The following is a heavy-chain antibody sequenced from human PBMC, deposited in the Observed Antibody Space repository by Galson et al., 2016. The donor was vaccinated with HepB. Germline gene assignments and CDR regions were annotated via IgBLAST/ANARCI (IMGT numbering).Heavy chain of an antibody. D-gene: IGHD6-13*01. CDR2: IYHSGGT. V-gene: IGHV4-30-4*01. CDR3: ARVVAAAGAGFDY. Sequence: LSLTCTVSGGSISGGDYFWSWVRQPPGKGLEYIGYIYHSGGTYYNPSVRSRITISLDTSNNQFSLKLSSVTAADTAVYYCARVVAAAGAGFDYWGQGTLVTVSS. J-gene: IGHJ4*02. CDR1: GGSISGGDYF.